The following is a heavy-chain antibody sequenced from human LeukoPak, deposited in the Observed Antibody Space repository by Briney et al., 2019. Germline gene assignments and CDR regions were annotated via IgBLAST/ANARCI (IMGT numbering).Heavy chain of an antibody. CDR2: ISGSDGST. CDR1: GFPFSRYA. CDR3: AKQVSCDTTTCYALMPPDY. J-gene: IGHJ4*02. V-gene: IGHV3-23*01. Sequence: PGGSLRLSCAASGFPFSRYAMSWVRQTPEKGLEWVSVISGSDGSTYYAVSVKGRFTISRDDSRNTVHLQMNNLRAEDTAVYYCAKQVSCDTTTCYALMPPDYWGQGTLVTVSS. D-gene: IGHD2/OR15-2a*01.